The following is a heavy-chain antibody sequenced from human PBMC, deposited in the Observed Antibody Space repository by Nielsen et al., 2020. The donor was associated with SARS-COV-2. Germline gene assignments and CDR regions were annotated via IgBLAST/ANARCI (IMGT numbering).Heavy chain of an antibody. Sequence: ASVKVSCKASGYTFTDYYIHWVRQAPGQGLEWMGRINPYSGGTNYAQKFQGTVTMTRDASISTVYMELTSDDTAVYYCARGEPTSDGHSNGYWFDPWGQGTMVTVSS. V-gene: IGHV1-2*06. CDR2: INPYSGGT. CDR3: ARGEPTSDGHSNGYWFDP. CDR1: GYTFTDYY. D-gene: IGHD5-18*01. J-gene: IGHJ5*02.